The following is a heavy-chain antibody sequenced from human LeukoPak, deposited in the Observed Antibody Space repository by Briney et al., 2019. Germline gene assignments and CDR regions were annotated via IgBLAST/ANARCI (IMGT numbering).Heavy chain of an antibody. CDR2: IYYSGST. J-gene: IGHJ1*01. CDR1: GGSISSSSYY. V-gene: IGHV4-39*01. D-gene: IGHD2-2*02. CDR3: ARGARYCNSTSCYRYFQH. Sequence: SETLSLTCTVSGGSISSSSYYWGWIRQPPGKGLEWIGSIYYSGSTYYNPSLKSRVTISVDTSKNQFSPKLSSVTAADTAVYYCARGARYCNSTSCYRYFQHWGQGTLVTVSS.